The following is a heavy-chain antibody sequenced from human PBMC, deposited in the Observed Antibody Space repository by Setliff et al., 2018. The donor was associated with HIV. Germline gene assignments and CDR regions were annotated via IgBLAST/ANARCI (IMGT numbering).Heavy chain of an antibody. D-gene: IGHD3-9*01. Sequence: SETLSLTCTVSAGSISSHYWSWIRQPPGKGLEWIGNIYYSGDTNYNPSLKSRVTISVDTSKNQFSLKLSSVTAADTAVYYCARESLRRVSRYFLNWFDPWGQGTLVTVSS. CDR3: ARESLRRVSRYFLNWFDP. V-gene: IGHV4-59*11. CDR1: AGSISSHY. J-gene: IGHJ5*02. CDR2: IYYSGDT.